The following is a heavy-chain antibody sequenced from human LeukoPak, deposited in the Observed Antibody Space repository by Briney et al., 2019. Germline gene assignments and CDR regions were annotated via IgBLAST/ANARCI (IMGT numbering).Heavy chain of an antibody. CDR1: GDSVSSNSAA. J-gene: IGHJ4*02. CDR2: TYYRSKWYS. D-gene: IGHD1-7*01. V-gene: IGHV6-1*01. CDR3: ARGTGTFDY. Sequence: SQTLSLTCALSGDSVSSNSAAWNWFRQSPSRGLEWLGRTYYRSKWYSDYAVSVKSRITINPDISQNQFSLQMNSVTPEDTAVYYCARGTGTFDYWGQGTLVTVSS.